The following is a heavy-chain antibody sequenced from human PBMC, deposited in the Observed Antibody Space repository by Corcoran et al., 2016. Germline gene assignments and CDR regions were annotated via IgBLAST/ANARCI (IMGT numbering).Heavy chain of an antibody. V-gene: IGHV3-21*01. CDR2: MSSTSSYI. CDR3: ARDRSSGISGSYEG. D-gene: IGHD1-26*01. CDR1: GFTFSSYS. J-gene: IGHJ4*02. Sequence: EVQLVESGGGLVKPGGSLRLSCAASGFTFSSYSMNWVRQAPGKGLEWVSSMSSTSSYIYYAESVKGRVTISRDNAKNSLYLQMNRLSAEDTAGYDCARDRSSGISGSYEGWGQGTLVTVSS.